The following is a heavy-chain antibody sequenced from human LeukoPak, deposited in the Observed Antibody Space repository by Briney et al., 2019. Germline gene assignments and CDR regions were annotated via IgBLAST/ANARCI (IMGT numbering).Heavy chain of an antibody. Sequence: GGSLRLSCAASGFTFSSYSMNWVRQAPGKGLEWVAVISYDGSNKYYADSVKGRFTISRDNSKNTLYLQMNSLRAEDTAVYYCARDRGFGELLHPDYWGQGTLVTVSS. D-gene: IGHD3-10*01. J-gene: IGHJ4*02. CDR3: ARDRGFGELLHPDY. CDR1: GFTFSSYS. V-gene: IGHV3-30*03. CDR2: ISYDGSNK.